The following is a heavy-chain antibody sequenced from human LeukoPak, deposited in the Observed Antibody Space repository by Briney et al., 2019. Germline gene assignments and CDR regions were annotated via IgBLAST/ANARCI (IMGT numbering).Heavy chain of an antibody. V-gene: IGHV1-69*13. CDR2: IIPIFGTA. CDR1: GGTFSSYA. CDR3: ARGPYYYDSSGYYPEGGYFDY. J-gene: IGHJ4*02. D-gene: IGHD3-22*01. Sequence: ASVKVSCKASGGTFSSYAISWVRQAPGQGLEWMGGIIPIFGTANYTQKFQGRVTITADESTSTAYMELSSLRSEDTAVYYCARGPYYYDSSGYYPEGGYFDYWGQGTLVTVSS.